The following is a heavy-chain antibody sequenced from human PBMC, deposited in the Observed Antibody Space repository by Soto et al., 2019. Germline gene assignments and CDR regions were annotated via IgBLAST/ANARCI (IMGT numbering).Heavy chain of an antibody. D-gene: IGHD2-21*02. CDR2: ISYDGSNK. Sequence: QVQLVESGGGVVQPGRSLRLSCAASGFTFSSYGMHWVRQAPGKGLEWVAVISYDGSNKYYADSVKGRFTISRDNSKNTLYLQMNILRAEDTAVYYCAKDRAIVVVTAIFDYWGQGTLVTVSS. J-gene: IGHJ4*02. V-gene: IGHV3-30*18. CDR1: GFTFSSYG. CDR3: AKDRAIVVVTAIFDY.